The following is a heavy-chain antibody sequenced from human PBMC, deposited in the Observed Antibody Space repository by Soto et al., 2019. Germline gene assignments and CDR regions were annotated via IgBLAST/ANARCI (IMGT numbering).Heavy chain of an antibody. CDR3: ARVRYDRSGFDH. CDR2: ISHSGIT. Sequence: QVQLQESGPGLVRPSGALSVTCAVSGDSISRSHWWSWVRQSPGEGLEWIGEISHSGITNYNSSLKTRVTISGDKSKNQLSLKLTSVTAADTAVYYCARVRYDRSGFDHWGQGTLVSVSS. V-gene: IGHV4-4*02. J-gene: IGHJ4*02. CDR1: GDSISRSHW. D-gene: IGHD3-22*01.